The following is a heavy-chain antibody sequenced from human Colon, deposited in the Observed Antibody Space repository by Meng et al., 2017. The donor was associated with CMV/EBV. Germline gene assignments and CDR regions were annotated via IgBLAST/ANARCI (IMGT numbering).Heavy chain of an antibody. Sequence: GSLSLTCSVSGGSISTNSYYWGWIRQPPGKGLEWIGSVYYNGNTYLNPSLESRVTMSRDTSKNQFSLKLSSVTAADTAVYYCASIPRGILIRLFDFWGQGTLVTVSS. V-gene: IGHV4-39*07. D-gene: IGHD2-15*01. CDR3: ASIPRGILIRLFDF. J-gene: IGHJ4*02. CDR1: GGSISTNSYY. CDR2: VYYNGNT.